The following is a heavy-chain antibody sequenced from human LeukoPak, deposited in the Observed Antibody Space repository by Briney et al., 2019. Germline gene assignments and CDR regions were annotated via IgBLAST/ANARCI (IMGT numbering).Heavy chain of an antibody. Sequence: ASVKVSCKVSGYTLTELSMHWVRQAPGKGLEWMGGFDPEDGETIYAQKFQGRVTMTEDTSTDTAYMELSSLRSEDTAVYYCATGGYYDSSGYPGAFDIWAKGQWSPSLQ. CDR1: GYTLTELS. J-gene: IGHJ3*02. CDR2: FDPEDGET. V-gene: IGHV1-24*01. CDR3: ATGGYYDSSGYPGAFDI. D-gene: IGHD3-22*01.